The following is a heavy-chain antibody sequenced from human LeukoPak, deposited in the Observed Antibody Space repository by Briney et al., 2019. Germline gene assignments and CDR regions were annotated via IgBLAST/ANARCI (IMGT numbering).Heavy chain of an antibody. Sequence: SETLSLTCTVSGGSISSYYWSWIRQPPGKGLEWIGYIYYSGSTYYNPSLKSRVTISVDTSKNQFSLKLSSVTAADTAVYYCARENYDSSGYYPFYWGQGTLVTVSS. CDR2: IYYSGST. D-gene: IGHD3-22*01. CDR1: GGSISSYY. V-gene: IGHV4-59*12. CDR3: ARENYDSSGYYPFY. J-gene: IGHJ4*02.